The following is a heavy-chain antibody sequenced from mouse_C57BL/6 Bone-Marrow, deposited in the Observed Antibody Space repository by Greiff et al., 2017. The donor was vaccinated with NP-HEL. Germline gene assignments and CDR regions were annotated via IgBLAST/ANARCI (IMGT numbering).Heavy chain of an antibody. CDR1: GYTFTSYG. Sequence: QVQLQQSGAELARPGASVKLSCKASGYTFTSYGISWVKQRTGQGLEWIGEIYPRLCHTYSHSPFKFKATLPADKSSSTAYMELRSLTSEDSAVYFCARSYYYGSSSRWYFDVWGTGTTVTVSS. CDR2: IYPRLCHT. CDR3: ARSYYYGSSSRWYFDV. J-gene: IGHJ1*03. D-gene: IGHD1-1*01. V-gene: IGHV1-81*01.